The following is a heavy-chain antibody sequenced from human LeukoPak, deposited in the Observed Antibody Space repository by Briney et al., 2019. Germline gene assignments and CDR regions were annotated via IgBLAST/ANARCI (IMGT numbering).Heavy chain of an antibody. V-gene: IGHV4-59*01. CDR1: GGSISSYY. D-gene: IGHD3-16*01. CDR3: ARYDSNDGLVDY. Sequence: PSETLSLTCTVSGGSISSYYWSWIRQPPGKKLEWIGYIYYTESTSYNPSLGSRATISVDTSKNQFSLKLSSVTAADTAVYYCARYDSNDGLVDYWGQGTLVTVSS. CDR2: IYYTEST. J-gene: IGHJ4*02.